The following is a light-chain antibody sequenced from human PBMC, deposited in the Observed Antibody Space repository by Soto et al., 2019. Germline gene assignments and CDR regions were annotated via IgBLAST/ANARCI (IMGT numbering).Light chain of an antibody. CDR2: GAS. CDR3: QPYGTSSST. J-gene: IGKJ2*01. CDR1: QSVSSSY. Sequence: EIVLTQSPGTLSLSPGERATLSCRASQSVSSSYLAWYQQKPGQAPRLLIYGASSRATGIPDRFSGSGSGTVFTLTIRSLEPEDLAVYYCQPYGTSSSTFGQGTKLEIK. V-gene: IGKV3-20*01.